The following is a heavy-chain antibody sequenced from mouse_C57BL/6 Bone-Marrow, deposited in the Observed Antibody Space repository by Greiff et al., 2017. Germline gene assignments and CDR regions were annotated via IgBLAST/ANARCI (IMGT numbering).Heavy chain of an antibody. CDR2: IYPTSGRT. V-gene: IGHV1-55*01. CDR1: GYTFTSYW. D-gene: IGHD4-1*01. CDR3: ARSGPLGRSFDY. Sequence: VQLQESGAELVKPGASVKMSCKASGYTFTSYWITWVKQRPGQGLEWIGDIYPTSGRTNCNEKLKSKAILTVDTSSNTAYMQLSSLTSEDSAVFYCARSGPLGRSFDYWGQGTTLTVSS. J-gene: IGHJ2*01.